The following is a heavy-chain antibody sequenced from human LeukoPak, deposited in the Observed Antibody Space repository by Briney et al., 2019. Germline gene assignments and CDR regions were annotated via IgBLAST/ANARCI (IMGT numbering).Heavy chain of an antibody. CDR3: TNSDDHGDY. V-gene: IGHV3-30*04. CDR1: GFIFGDYA. Sequence: PGGSLRLSCAASGFIFGDYAMHWVRQAPGKGLEWVAAIAFDDTDRYYIDSVKGRFTISRDDSKNTLYLHMTSLRAEDTAVYYCTNSDDHGDYWGQGTLVTVSS. CDR2: IAFDDTDR. D-gene: IGHD1-14*01. J-gene: IGHJ4*02.